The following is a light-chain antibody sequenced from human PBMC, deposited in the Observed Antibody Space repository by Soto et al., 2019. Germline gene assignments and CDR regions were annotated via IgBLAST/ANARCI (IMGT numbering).Light chain of an antibody. CDR3: QQYGISSYT. Sequence: EIVLTQSPGTLSLSPGERATLSCRASQSISRSYLTWYQHKPGQAHRLLIYGASSRATGIPDRFSGSGSGTDFTLTISRLEPEDFAVYYCQQYGISSYTFGQGTQLEIK. V-gene: IGKV3-20*01. CDR1: QSISRSY. CDR2: GAS. J-gene: IGKJ2*01.